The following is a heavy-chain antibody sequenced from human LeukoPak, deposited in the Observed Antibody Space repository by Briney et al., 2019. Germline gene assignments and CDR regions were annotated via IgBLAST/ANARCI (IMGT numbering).Heavy chain of an antibody. J-gene: IGHJ3*02. V-gene: IGHV1-18*01. CDR2: ISAYNGNT. Sequence: ASVKVSCKASGYTFTSYGISWVRQAPGQGLEWMGWISAYNGNTNYAQKLQGRVTMTTDTSTSTAYMELRSLRSEDTAVYYCARGFVSYYYDSSGYYYNAFDIWGQGTMVTVSS. D-gene: IGHD3-22*01. CDR1: GYTFTSYG. CDR3: ARGFVSYYYDSSGYYYNAFDI.